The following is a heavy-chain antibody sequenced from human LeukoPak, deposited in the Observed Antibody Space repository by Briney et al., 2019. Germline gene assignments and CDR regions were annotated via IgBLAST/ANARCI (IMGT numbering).Heavy chain of an antibody. CDR2: IYSAGST. J-gene: IGHJ6*02. CDR1: GFTVSSNY. D-gene: IGHD3-16*01. V-gene: IGHV3-53*01. CDR3: ARDGGGYYGMDV. Sequence: GGSLRLSCAASGFTVSSNYMSWVRQAPGKGLEWASVIYSAGSTYYADTVKGRFTISRDNPKNTLYLQMNSLRAEDMAVYYCARDGGGYYGMDVWGQGTTVTVSS.